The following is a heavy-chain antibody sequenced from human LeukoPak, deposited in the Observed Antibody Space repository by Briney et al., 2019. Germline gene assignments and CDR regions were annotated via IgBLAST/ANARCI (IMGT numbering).Heavy chain of an antibody. CDR1: GDSVSSNSAT. CDR2: TYYRSKLYN. V-gene: IGHV6-1*01. Sequence: SQTLSLTCAISGDSVSSNSATWNWIRQSPSRGLEWLGRTYYRSKLYNDYALSVKSRITINPDTSKNQFSLHLNSVTPEDTAVYYCARDLAGFGGYSYGMVDYWGQGTLVTVSS. CDR3: ARDLAGFGGYSYGMVDY. J-gene: IGHJ4*02. D-gene: IGHD5-18*01.